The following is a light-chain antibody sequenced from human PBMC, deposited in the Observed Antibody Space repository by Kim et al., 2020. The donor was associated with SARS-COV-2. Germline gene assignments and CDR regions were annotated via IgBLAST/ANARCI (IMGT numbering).Light chain of an antibody. CDR2: QAS. CDR3: KQYETYWT. J-gene: IGKJ1*01. CDR1: QSVDSW. V-gene: IGKV1-5*03. Sequence: DIQMTQSPSTLSAFVGNRVTITCRASQSVDSWLAWYQQKPGEAPKLLIYQASKLASGVPSRFSGSGSGTDFTISNLQPDDSAIYYCKQYETYWTFGPGTKVDIK.